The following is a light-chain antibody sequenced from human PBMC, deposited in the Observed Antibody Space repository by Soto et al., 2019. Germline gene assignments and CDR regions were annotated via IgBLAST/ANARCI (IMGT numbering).Light chain of an antibody. V-gene: IGLV2-14*01. CDR2: EVS. Sequence: QSALTQPASVSGSPGQSITLSCTGTSSDIGNYNYVSWYQQHPGKAPKLIIYEVSDRPSGVSNRFSGSKSGNTASLTISGLQAEDEADYYCSSYPSRSTPYVFGTGTKVTVL. CDR3: SSYPSRSTPYV. J-gene: IGLJ1*01. CDR1: SSDIGNYNY.